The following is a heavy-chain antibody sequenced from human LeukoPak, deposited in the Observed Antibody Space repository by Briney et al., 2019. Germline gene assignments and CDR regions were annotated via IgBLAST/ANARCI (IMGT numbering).Heavy chain of an antibody. D-gene: IGHD3-10*01. J-gene: IGHJ6*03. CDR1: GFTFSSYA. Sequence: GGSLRLSCAASGFTFSSYAMSWLRQAPGKGLEWVSAISGSGGSTYYADSVKGRFTISRDNSKNTLYLQMNSLRAEDTAVYYCAKDPSGRIHYYYYYMDVWGKGTTVTVSS. CDR3: AKDPSGRIHYYYYYMDV. V-gene: IGHV3-23*01. CDR2: ISGSGGST.